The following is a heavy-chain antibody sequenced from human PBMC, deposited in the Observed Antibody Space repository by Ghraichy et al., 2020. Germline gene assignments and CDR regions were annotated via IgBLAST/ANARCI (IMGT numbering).Heavy chain of an antibody. J-gene: IGHJ4*02. Sequence: SVKVSCKASGFTFTSSAMQWVRQARGQRLEWIGWIVVGSGNTNYAQKFQERVTITRDMSTSTAYMELSSLRSEDTAVYYCAAGRITIFGVVIDAFDYWGQGTLVTVSS. V-gene: IGHV1-58*02. CDR1: GFTFTSSA. D-gene: IGHD3-3*01. CDR2: IVVGSGNT. CDR3: AAGRITIFGVVIDAFDY.